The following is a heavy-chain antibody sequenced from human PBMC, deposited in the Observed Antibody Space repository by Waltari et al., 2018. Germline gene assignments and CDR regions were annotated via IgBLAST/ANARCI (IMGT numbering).Heavy chain of an antibody. J-gene: IGHJ4*02. D-gene: IGHD1-26*01. Sequence: EVQLVESGGGLVKPGGSLRLSCAASGFTFSNAWMSWVRQAPGKGLEWVGRIKSKTEGGTTDYAAPVKGRFTISRDDSKNTLYLQMNSLKTEDTAVYYCTTVLVGASGYWGQGTLVTVSS. V-gene: IGHV3-15*01. CDR3: TTVLVGASGY. CDR1: GFTFSNAW. CDR2: IKSKTEGGTT.